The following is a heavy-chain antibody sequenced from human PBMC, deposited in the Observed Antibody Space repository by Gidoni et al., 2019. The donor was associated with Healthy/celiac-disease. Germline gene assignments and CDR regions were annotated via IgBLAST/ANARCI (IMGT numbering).Heavy chain of an antibody. J-gene: IGHJ4*02. V-gene: IGHV3-48*03. CDR1: GFTFSSYE. CDR2: ISSSGSTI. Sequence: EVQLVESGGGLVQPGGSLRLSCAASGFTFSSYEMNWVRQAPGKGLEWVSYISSSGSTIYYADSVKGRFTISRDNAKNSLYLQMNSLRAEDTAVYYCARDSGDYCTNGVCSKGFDYWGQGTLVTVSS. CDR3: ARDSGDYCTNGVCSKGFDY. D-gene: IGHD2-8*01.